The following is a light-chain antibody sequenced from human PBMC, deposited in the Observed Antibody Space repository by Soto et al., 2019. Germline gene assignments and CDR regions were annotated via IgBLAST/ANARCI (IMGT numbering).Light chain of an antibody. CDR2: GAS. V-gene: IGKV3-20*01. J-gene: IGKJ3*01. Sequence: EIVLTQAPGTLSLSPGVGATLSCRTSQSVSSSYLAWYQQKPCQAPRLLLYGASTRGTGIPDRFSGSRSVTDFALPITRLEPADFAVYYCYQYGSSPFTFGPGT. CDR3: YQYGSSPFT. CDR1: QSVSSSY.